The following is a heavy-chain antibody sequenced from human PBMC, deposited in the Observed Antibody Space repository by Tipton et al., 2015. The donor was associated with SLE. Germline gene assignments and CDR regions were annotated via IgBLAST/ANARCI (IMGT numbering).Heavy chain of an antibody. CDR3: ARTDILTGASPHY. D-gene: IGHD3-9*01. J-gene: IGHJ4*02. CDR2: IGASGVST. CDR1: GFTFSSYS. V-gene: IGHV3-23*01. Sequence: SLRLSCAASGFTFSSYSMNWVRQAPGKGLEWVSTIGASGVSTYYADSVKGRFTISRDDSKNTLYLQMSSLRVEDTAVYYCARTDILTGASPHYWGQGTLVTVSS.